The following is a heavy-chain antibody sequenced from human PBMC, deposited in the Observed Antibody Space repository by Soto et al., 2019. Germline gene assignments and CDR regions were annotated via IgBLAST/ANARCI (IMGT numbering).Heavy chain of an antibody. J-gene: IGHJ4*02. CDR1: DYIFSTYG. CDR2: INTKNGKT. D-gene: IGHD7-27*01. CDR3: ARDKTGDLGGYFDS. Sequence: QVHLVQSGDEVKNPGASVKVSCKASDYIFSTYGITWVRQAPGQGLEWMGWINTKNGKTDYAQKFQDRVTVTSDTSTNTAYMERRSLRSDDTAIYFCARDKTGDLGGYFDSWGQGTLVTVSS. V-gene: IGHV1-18*01.